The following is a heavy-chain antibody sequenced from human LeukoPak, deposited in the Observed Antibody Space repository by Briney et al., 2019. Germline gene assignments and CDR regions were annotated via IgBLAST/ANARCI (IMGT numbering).Heavy chain of an antibody. CDR3: ATDPSGSVYAGYFKH. CDR1: GFTFSSYP. D-gene: IGHD3-16*01. V-gene: IGHV3-30-3*01. J-gene: IGHJ1*01. CDR2: ISYDGSNK. Sequence: PGGSLRLSCAASGFTFSSYPMHWVRQAPGKGLEWVAVISYDGSNKYYADSVKGRFTISRDNSENTLYLQMSSLRPEDTAVYYCATDPSGSVYAGYFKHWGQGTLVTVSS.